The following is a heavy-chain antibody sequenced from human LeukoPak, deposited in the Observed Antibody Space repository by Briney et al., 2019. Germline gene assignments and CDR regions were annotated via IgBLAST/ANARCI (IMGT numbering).Heavy chain of an antibody. CDR2: IIPIFGTA. V-gene: IGHV1-69*01. J-gene: IGHJ5*02. D-gene: IGHD3-9*01. Sequence: SVKVSCKASGGTFSSYAISWVRQAPGQGLEWMGGIIPIFGTANYAQKFQGRVTITADESTSTDYMELSSLRPENTAVYYCAREVDYDILTGQNWFDPWGQGTLVTVSS. CDR3: AREVDYDILTGQNWFDP. CDR1: GGTFSSYA.